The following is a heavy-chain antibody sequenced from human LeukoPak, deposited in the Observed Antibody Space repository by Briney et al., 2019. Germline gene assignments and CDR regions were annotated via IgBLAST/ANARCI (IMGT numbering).Heavy chain of an antibody. V-gene: IGHV4-30-4*01. J-gene: IGHJ4*02. CDR2: IYYSGST. CDR1: GGSISSGDYY. Sequence: SETLSLTCTVSGGSISSGDYYWSWIRQPPGKGLEWIGYIYYSGSTYYNPSLKSRVTISVDTSKNQFSLKLSSVTAADTAVYYCARGPDYYDSSGYPPHFDYWGQGTLVTVSS. CDR3: ARGPDYYDSSGYPPHFDY. D-gene: IGHD3-22*01.